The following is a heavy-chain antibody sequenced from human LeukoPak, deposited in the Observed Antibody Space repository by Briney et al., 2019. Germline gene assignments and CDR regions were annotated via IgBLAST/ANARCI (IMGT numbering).Heavy chain of an antibody. J-gene: IGHJ6*02. CDR3: ARWVDTAMVVGMDV. Sequence: SETLSLTCTVSGGSTSSGDYYWSWIRQPPGKGLEWIVYIYYSGSTYYNPSLKSRVTISVDTSKNQFSLKLSSVTAADTAVYYCARWVDTAMVVGMDVWGQGTTVTVSS. CDR1: GGSTSSGDYY. CDR2: IYYSGST. V-gene: IGHV4-30-4*01. D-gene: IGHD5-18*01.